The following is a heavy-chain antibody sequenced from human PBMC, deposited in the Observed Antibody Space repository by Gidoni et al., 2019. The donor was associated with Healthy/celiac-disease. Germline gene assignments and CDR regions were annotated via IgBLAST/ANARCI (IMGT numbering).Heavy chain of an antibody. J-gene: IGHJ6*02. D-gene: IGHD2-15*01. Sequence: QVQLVQSGAEVKKPGASVQVSCKASCYTLPSYAMHWLLQAPGKRLEWMGWINAGNGNTKYSQKVQGRVTITRDTSASTAYMELSSMRSEDTAVYYCARGYCSGGSCSRSRNYYYYGMDVWGQGTTVTVSS. CDR2: INAGNGNT. CDR1: CYTLPSYA. CDR3: ARGYCSGGSCSRSRNYYYYGMDV. V-gene: IGHV1-3*01.